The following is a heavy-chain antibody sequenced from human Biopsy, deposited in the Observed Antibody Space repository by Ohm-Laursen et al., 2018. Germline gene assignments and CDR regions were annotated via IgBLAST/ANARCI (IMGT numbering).Heavy chain of an antibody. J-gene: IGHJ3*02. Sequence: SLRLSCAASGFKFHDYAMHWVRQAPGKGLEWVSGISWDNGRIDYADSVKGRFTISRDNSKNTLYLQMNSLRAEDTAMYYCARPTNARAGGAPFDIWGQGTMVTVSS. CDR2: ISWDNGRI. CDR1: GFKFHDYA. CDR3: ARPTNARAGGAPFDI. D-gene: IGHD1-1*01. V-gene: IGHV3-9*01.